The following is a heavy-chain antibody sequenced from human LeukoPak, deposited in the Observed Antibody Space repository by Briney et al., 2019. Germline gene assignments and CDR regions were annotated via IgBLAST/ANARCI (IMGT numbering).Heavy chain of an antibody. CDR1: GGSISGYY. CDR2: IYTSGST. CDR3: ARQSGNGYSGYDFQAFDI. D-gene: IGHD5-12*01. Sequence: SETLSLTCSVSGGSISGYYWTWVRQPPGKGLEWIGYIYTSGSTNYNPSLKSRVTISVDTSKNQFSLKLSSVTAADTAVYYCARQSGNGYSGYDFQAFDIWGQGTMVTVSS. J-gene: IGHJ3*02. V-gene: IGHV4-4*09.